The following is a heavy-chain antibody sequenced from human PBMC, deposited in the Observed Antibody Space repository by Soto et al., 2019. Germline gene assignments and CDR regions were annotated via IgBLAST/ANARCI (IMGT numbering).Heavy chain of an antibody. D-gene: IGHD2-2*01. CDR2: ISGSGGST. CDR1: GFTFSSYA. V-gene: IGHV3-23*01. J-gene: IGHJ5*02. Sequence: RRLSCAASGFTFSSYAMSWVRQAPGKGLEWVSAISGSGGSTYYADSVKGRFTISRDNSKNTLYLQMNSLRAEDTAVYYCAKARLVVVPAAPFDPWGQGTLVTVSS. CDR3: AKARLVVVPAAPFDP.